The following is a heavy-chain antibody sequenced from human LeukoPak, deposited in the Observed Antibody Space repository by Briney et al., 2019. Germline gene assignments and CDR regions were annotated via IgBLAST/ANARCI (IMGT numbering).Heavy chain of an antibody. J-gene: IGHJ5*01. V-gene: IGHV4-59*11. D-gene: IGHD6-13*01. CDR3: AREGYSSNWYDY. CDR2: ISYTGTT. Sequence: SETLSLTCTGSGGSISSHYWAWIRQPPGKGLEWIGYISYTGTTNYNPSLKSRVTISVDTSKNQFSLKLRSVTAADTAVYYCAREGYSSNWYDYWGQGTLVTVSS. CDR1: GGSISSHY.